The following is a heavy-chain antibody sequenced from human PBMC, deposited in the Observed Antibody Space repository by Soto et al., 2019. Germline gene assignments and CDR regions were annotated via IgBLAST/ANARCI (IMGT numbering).Heavy chain of an antibody. Sequence: VQLVESGGGLVQPGGSLRLSCAASGFTFSSYEMNWVRQAPGKGLEWVAVISYDGSNKYYADSVKGRFTISRDNSKNTLYLQMNSLRAEDTAVYYCAKDGYSGYAPGGMDVWGQGTTVTVSS. CDR3: AKDGYSGYAPGGMDV. D-gene: IGHD5-12*01. V-gene: IGHV3-30*18. J-gene: IGHJ6*02. CDR2: ISYDGSNK. CDR1: GFTFSSYE.